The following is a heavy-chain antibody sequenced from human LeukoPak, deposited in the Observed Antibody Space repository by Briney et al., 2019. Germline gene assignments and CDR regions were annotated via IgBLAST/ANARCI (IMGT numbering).Heavy chain of an antibody. CDR1: GGSISSSSYY. Sequence: SETLSLTCTVSGGSISSSSYYWGWIRQPPGKGLEWIGSIYYSGSTYYNPSLKSRVTISVDTSKNQFSLKLSSVTAADTAVYYCARYQTYYYGSGSYYNVNWFDPWGQGTLVTVSS. CDR3: ARYQTYYYGSGSYYNVNWFDP. V-gene: IGHV4-39*07. J-gene: IGHJ5*02. D-gene: IGHD3-10*01. CDR2: IYYSGST.